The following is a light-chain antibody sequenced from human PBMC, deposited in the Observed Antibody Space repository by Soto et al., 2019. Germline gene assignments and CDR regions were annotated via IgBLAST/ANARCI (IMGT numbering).Light chain of an antibody. V-gene: IGLV2-14*01. CDR3: SSKGSGTPVV. J-gene: IGLJ1*01. CDR1: SSDVGRYNY. Sequence: QSALTQPASVSGSPGQSISISCTGTSSDVGRYNYVSWYQQHPGKAPKLMIYEVSNRPSGVSDRFSGSKSGNTASLTISGLQAEDEADYYCSSKGSGTPVVFGTGTKLTVL. CDR2: EVS.